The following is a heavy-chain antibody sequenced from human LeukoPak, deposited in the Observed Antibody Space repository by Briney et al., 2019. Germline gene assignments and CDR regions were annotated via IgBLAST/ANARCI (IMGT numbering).Heavy chain of an antibody. CDR2: ISGSGGST. CDR3: ASPVVLVATREVDY. J-gene: IGHJ4*02. Sequence: GGSLRLSCAASGFTFSSYAMSWVRQAPGKGLEWVSAISGSGGSTYYAVSVKGLFTISRDNSKNTLYLQMNSLRAEDTDVYYCASPVVLVATREVDYWGQGTLVTVSS. V-gene: IGHV3-23*01. CDR1: GFTFSSYA. D-gene: IGHD2-15*01.